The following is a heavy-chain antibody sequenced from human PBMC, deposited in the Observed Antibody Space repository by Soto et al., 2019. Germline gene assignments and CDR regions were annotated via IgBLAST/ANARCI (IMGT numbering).Heavy chain of an antibody. Sequence: SETLSLTCGVSGYSITSGFYWGWVRQSPGKGLEWMGTISYSAKTFYNPSLASRFSMAVDSSKNQFSLRLTSVTAADTALYYCTRGAGAPWVRFDSWGRGILVTVSS. J-gene: IGHJ4*02. D-gene: IGHD3-16*01. CDR1: GYSITSGFY. CDR2: ISYSAKT. V-gene: IGHV4-38-2*01. CDR3: TRGAGAPWVRFDS.